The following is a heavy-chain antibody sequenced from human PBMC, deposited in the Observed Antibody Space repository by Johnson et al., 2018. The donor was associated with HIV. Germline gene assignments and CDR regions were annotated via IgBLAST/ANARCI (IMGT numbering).Heavy chain of an antibody. CDR3: ARAAIVVLPAGAFDI. Sequence: QVQLVESGGGVVQPGRSLRLSCAASGFPFSNYGMHWVRQAPGKGLEWVAVISYDGSNKYYADSVKGRFTISRDNSKKTLYLQMNSLRIEDTAIYYCARAAIVVLPAGAFDIWGQGTMVTVSS. CDR1: GFPFSNYG. CDR2: ISYDGSNK. V-gene: IGHV3-30*03. J-gene: IGHJ3*02. D-gene: IGHD2-2*01.